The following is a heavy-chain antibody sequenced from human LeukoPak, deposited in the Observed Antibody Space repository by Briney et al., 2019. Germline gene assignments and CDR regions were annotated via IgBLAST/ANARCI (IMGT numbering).Heavy chain of an antibody. CDR2: INGDGSDT. CDR3: ARDPRNKGFDP. D-gene: IGHD1/OR15-1a*01. Sequence: PGGSLRLSCAASGFTFSGYWMHWARQSPRKGLVWVSCINGDGSDTRYADSAKGRFTISRDNAKNTLYLQMNSLRVEDTAVYYCARDPRNKGFDPWGQGTLVTVSS. V-gene: IGHV3-74*01. J-gene: IGHJ5*02. CDR1: GFTFSGYW.